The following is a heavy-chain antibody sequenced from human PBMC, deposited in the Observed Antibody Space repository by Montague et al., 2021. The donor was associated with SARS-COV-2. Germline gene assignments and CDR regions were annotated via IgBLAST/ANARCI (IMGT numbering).Heavy chain of an antibody. D-gene: IGHD2-15*01. J-gene: IGHJ4*02. CDR2: IYSSGST. CDR3: ARDYSHCSGGSCVFDY. CDR1: GGSISNYY. Sequence: SETPSLTCTVSGGSISNYYWSWIRQPAGKGLEWIGRIYSSGSTNYNPSLKSRISMSVDTSKNQFSLKLSSVTAADTAIYYCARDYSHCSGGSCVFDYWGQGTLVTVSS. V-gene: IGHV4-4*07.